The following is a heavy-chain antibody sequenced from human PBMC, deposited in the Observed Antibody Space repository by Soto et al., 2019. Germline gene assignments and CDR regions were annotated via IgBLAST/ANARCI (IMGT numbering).Heavy chain of an antibody. Sequence: QITLKESGPTLVKPTQTLTLTCTFSGISFSIGGVGVGWIRQPPGKALEWLGIIYWDDDKYYSPSLKSRLTITKDTSNNQVVLTMTNMYPVDAATYYCALKEKGSWVNFDYWGQGTLVTVSS. D-gene: IGHD6-13*01. CDR1: GISFSIGGVG. V-gene: IGHV2-5*02. CDR2: IYWDDDK. J-gene: IGHJ4*02. CDR3: ALKEKGSWVNFDY.